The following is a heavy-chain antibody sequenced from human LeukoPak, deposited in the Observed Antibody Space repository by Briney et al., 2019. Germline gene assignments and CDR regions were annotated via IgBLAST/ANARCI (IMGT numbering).Heavy chain of an antibody. Sequence: GGSLRLSCAASGFTVSDYYMSWIRQAPGKGLEWVSYISSSGHTTHYAGSVKGRFTISRDNAKKTLYLQMNSLRAEDTAVYYCARGDYYDTSGYYGTGDYWGQGTLVTVSS. CDR1: GFTVSDYY. V-gene: IGHV3-11*04. D-gene: IGHD3-22*01. CDR3: ARGDYYDTSGYYGTGDY. J-gene: IGHJ4*02. CDR2: ISSSGHTT.